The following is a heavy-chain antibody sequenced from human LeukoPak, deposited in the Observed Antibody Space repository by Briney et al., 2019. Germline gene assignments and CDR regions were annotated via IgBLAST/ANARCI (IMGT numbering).Heavy chain of an antibody. D-gene: IGHD4-23*01. CDR1: GYTXTNYN. J-gene: IGHJ4*02. CDR2: INSYKGDT. Sequence: ASVKVSCEASGYTXTNYNISGVRQAPGQGLEWMGWINSYKGDTLYAQKLQGRVTMTADTSTNTAYMELRSLRFDDTAVYYCAREFGHCYGDNCFYFFDTWGQGFRVTVSS. V-gene: IGHV1-18*01. CDR3: AREFGHCYGDNCFYFFDT.